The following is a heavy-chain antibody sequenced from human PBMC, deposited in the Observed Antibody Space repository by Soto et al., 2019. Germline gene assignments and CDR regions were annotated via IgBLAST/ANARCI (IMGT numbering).Heavy chain of an antibody. CDR1: GFTFSSYA. D-gene: IGHD6-19*01. CDR3: ARGMGRSGWYEDY. Sequence: ESGGGVVQPGRSLRLSCAASGFTFSSYAMHWVRQAPGKGLEWVAVISYDGSNKYYADSVKVRFTISRDNSKNTLYLQMNSLRAEDTAVYYCARGMGRSGWYEDYWGQGTLVTVSS. J-gene: IGHJ4*02. CDR2: ISYDGSNK. V-gene: IGHV3-30-3*01.